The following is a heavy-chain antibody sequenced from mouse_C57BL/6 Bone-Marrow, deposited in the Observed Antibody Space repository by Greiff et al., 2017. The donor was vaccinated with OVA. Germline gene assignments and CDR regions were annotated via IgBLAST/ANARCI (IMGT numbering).Heavy chain of an antibody. D-gene: IGHD2-5*01. Sequence: VQLKESGAELARPGASVKLSCKASGYTFTSYGISWVKQRTGQGLEWIGEIYPRSGNTYYNEKFKGKATLTADKSSSTAYMELRSLTSEDSAVYFGARRGPYYSNYVYWGQGTLVTVSA. CDR1: GYTFTSYG. CDR2: IYPRSGNT. CDR3: ARRGPYYSNYVY. V-gene: IGHV1-81*01. J-gene: IGHJ3*01.